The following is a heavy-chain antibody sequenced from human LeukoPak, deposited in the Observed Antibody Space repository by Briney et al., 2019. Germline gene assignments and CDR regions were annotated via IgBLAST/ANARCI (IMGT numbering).Heavy chain of an antibody. CDR3: ARQSGIAAAGPWYYYYYGMDV. CDR1: GGSISSYY. V-gene: IGHV4-4*07. Sequence: SETLSLTCTVSGGSISSYYWSWIRQPAGKGLEWIGRIYTSGSTNYNPSLKSRVTMSVDTSKNQFSLKLSSVTAADTAVYYCARQSGIAAAGPWYYYYYGMDVWGQGTTVTVSS. D-gene: IGHD6-13*01. CDR2: IYTSGST. J-gene: IGHJ6*02.